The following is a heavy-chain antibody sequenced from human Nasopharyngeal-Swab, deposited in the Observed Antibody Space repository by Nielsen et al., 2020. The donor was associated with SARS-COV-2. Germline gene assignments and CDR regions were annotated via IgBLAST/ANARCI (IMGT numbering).Heavy chain of an antibody. J-gene: IGHJ6*02. D-gene: IGHD3-10*01. V-gene: IGHV1-46*01. CDR3: ARERAYGSGNYFYYYYGMDV. CDR1: GYTFTSYY. Sequence: ASVKVSCKASGYTFTSYYMHWVRQAPGQGLEWMGIINPSGGSTSYAQKFQGRVTMTRDTSTSTVYMELSSLRSEDTAVYYCARERAYGSGNYFYYYYGMDVWGQWTTVTVSS. CDR2: INPSGGST.